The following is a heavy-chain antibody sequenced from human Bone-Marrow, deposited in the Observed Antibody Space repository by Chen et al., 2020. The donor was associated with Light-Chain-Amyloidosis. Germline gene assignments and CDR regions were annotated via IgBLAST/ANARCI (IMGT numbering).Heavy chain of an antibody. J-gene: IGHJ4*02. Sequence: QVQLQESGPGLVKPSETLSLTCTVSGGSISSYYWSWIRQPAGKGLEWIGRIYTSGSTNYNPSLKSRVTMSVDTSKNQFSLKLSSVTAADTAVYYCARSYDSSGYLAYYFDYWCQGTLVTVSS. D-gene: IGHD3-22*01. CDR1: GGSISSYY. CDR2: IYTSGST. V-gene: IGHV4-4*07. CDR3: ARSYDSSGYLAYYFDY.